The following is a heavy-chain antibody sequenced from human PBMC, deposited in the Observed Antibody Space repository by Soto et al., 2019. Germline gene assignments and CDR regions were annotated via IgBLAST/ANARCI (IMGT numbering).Heavy chain of an antibody. CDR3: TTNYDFWSGYYST. J-gene: IGHJ5*02. V-gene: IGHV3-49*03. CDR2: IRSKAYGGTT. CDR1: GFTFGDYA. D-gene: IGHD3-3*01. Sequence: GGSLRLSCTASGFTFGDYAMSWFRQAPGKGLEWVGFIRSKAYGGTTEYAASVKGRFTISRDDSKSIAYLQMNSLKTEDTAVYYCTTNYDFWSGYYSTWGQGTLVTVSS.